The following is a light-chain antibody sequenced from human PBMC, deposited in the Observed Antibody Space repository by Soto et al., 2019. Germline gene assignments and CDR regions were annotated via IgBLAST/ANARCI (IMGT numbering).Light chain of an antibody. Sequence: QSALTQPASVSGSPGQSITISCTGTRSDVGSHNSIAWYQQHPGKAPRVVIFEVTKRPSGISDRFSGSKSGYTASLTISGLQAEDEADYFCFSYAGNSIWLFGGGTKVTVL. V-gene: IGLV2-23*02. CDR2: EVT. CDR1: RSDVGSHNS. J-gene: IGLJ2*01. CDR3: FSYAGNSIWL.